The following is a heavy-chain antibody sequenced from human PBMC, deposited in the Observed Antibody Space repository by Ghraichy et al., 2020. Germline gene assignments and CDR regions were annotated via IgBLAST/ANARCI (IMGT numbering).Heavy chain of an antibody. CDR3: ARASLHGYCSGGSCYEEGNYYYYYMDV. Sequence: SETLSLTCAVYGGSFSGYYWSWIRQPPGKGLEWIGEINHSGSTNYNPSLKSRVTISVDTSKNQFSLKLSSVTAADTAVYYCARASLHGYCSGGSCYEEGNYYYYYMDVWGKGTTVTVSS. CDR2: INHSGST. J-gene: IGHJ6*03. D-gene: IGHD2-15*01. CDR1: GGSFSGYY. V-gene: IGHV4-34*01.